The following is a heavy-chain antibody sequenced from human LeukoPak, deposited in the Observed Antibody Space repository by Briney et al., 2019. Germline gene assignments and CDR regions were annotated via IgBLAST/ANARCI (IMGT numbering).Heavy chain of an antibody. CDR1: GYTFTSYY. CDR2: INPSGGST. CDR3: ATVPKRSCSGGTCYRRDWFEP. V-gene: IGHV1-46*01. D-gene: IGHD2-15*01. Sequence: ASVKVSCTASGYTFTSYYMHWVRQAPGQGLEWMGIINPSGGSTSYAQKFQGRVTMTRDTSTSTVYMELSSLRSEDTAVYYCATVPKRSCSGGTCYRRDWFEPWGQGTLVTVYS. J-gene: IGHJ5*02.